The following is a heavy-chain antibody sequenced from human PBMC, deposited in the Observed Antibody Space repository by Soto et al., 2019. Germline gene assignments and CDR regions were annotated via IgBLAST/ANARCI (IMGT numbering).Heavy chain of an antibody. J-gene: IGHJ6*02. CDR1: GYTFTGYY. Sequence: ASVKVSCKASGYTFTGYYIHWVRQAPGQGLEWMGCINPNSGGTNYAQKFQGWVTMTRDTSISTADMELSRLRSDDTAVYYCARDPSGIAAAGTWNDYYGMDVWGQRTTVTVSS. CDR2: INPNSGGT. V-gene: IGHV1-2*04. CDR3: ARDPSGIAAAGTWNDYYGMDV. D-gene: IGHD6-13*01.